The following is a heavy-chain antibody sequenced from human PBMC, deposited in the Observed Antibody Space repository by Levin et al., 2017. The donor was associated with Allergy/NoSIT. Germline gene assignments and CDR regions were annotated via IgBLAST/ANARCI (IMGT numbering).Heavy chain of an antibody. J-gene: IGHJ4*02. V-gene: IGHV4-31*03. D-gene: IGHD7-27*01. CDR1: GASVSSGYYR. CDR2: IYDRGNT. CDR3: AADPGDLDVLDY. Sequence: PSETLSLTCTVSGASVSSGYYRWSWIRQHPGKGLEWIGYIYDRGNTYYNPSLKSRVTISVDTSKNHFSLNLNSVTAADTAVYFCAADPGDLDVLDYWGQGTLVTVSS.